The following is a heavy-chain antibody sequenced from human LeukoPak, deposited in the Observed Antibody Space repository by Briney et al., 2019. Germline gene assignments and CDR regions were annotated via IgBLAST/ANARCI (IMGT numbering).Heavy chain of an antibody. D-gene: IGHD4-11*01. V-gene: IGHV1-18*01. Sequence: ALVKVSCKASGYTFTSYGISWVRQAPGQGLEWMGWINAYNGNTNYAQKLQGRVTMTTDTSTSTAYMELRSLRSDDTAVYYCARDPRTTIDYYYYGMDVWGQGTTVTVSS. CDR3: ARDPRTTIDYYYYGMDV. J-gene: IGHJ6*01. CDR1: GYTFTSYG. CDR2: INAYNGNT.